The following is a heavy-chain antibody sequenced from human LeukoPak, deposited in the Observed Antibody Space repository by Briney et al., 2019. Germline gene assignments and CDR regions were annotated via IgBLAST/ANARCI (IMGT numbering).Heavy chain of an antibody. CDR2: INHSGST. Sequence: SETLSLTCAVYGGSFSGYYWSWIRQPPGKGLEWIGEINHSGSTNYNPSLKSRVTISVDTSKNQFSLKLSSVTAADTAVYYCARGNGVLWFGELLRYYYYGMDVWGQGTTVTVSS. V-gene: IGHV4-34*01. J-gene: IGHJ6*02. CDR1: GGSFSGYY. D-gene: IGHD3-10*01. CDR3: ARGNGVLWFGELLRYYYYGMDV.